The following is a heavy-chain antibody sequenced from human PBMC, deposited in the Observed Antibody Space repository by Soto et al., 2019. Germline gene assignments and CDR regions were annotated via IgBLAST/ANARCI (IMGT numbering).Heavy chain of an antibody. CDR3: ESAKGGSSRLHNYYYYYDDRNV. CDR2: IIAIFGTA. CDR1: GGTFSSYA. Sequence: QVQLVQSGAEVKKPGSSVKVSCTAPGGTFSSYAISWVRQAPGQGLEWMGGIIAIFGTANYSHKFQGRVTITADKSTTTLNMEPSSLRAKDTAVYSWESAKGGSSRLHNYYYYYDDRNVGGQCTTVTITS. D-gene: IGHD2-15*01. J-gene: IGHJ6*02. V-gene: IGHV1-69*06.